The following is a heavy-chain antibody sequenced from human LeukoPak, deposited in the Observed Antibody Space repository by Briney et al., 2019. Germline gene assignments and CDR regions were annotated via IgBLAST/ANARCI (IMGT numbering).Heavy chain of an antibody. CDR2: IYHSGST. D-gene: IGHD5-12*01. CDR1: GGSISSSNW. Sequence: SETLSLTCAVSGGSISSSNWWSWVRQPPGKGLEWIGEIYHSGSTNYNPSLKSRVTMSVDTSNNQFSLKLTSVTAADTAVYYCARALSGYDGYYYYYMDVWGKGTTVTVSS. V-gene: IGHV4-4*02. J-gene: IGHJ6*03. CDR3: ARALSGYDGYYYYYMDV.